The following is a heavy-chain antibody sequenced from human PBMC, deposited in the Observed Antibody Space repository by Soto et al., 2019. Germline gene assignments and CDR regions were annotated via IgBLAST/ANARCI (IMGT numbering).Heavy chain of an antibody. J-gene: IGHJ3*02. Sequence: GGSLRLSCAASGFTFSSYAMSWVRQAPGKGLEWVSAISGSGGSPYYADSVKGRFTISRDNSKNTLYLQMNSLRAEDTAVYYCAKDRVVVVPAAMVDAFDIWGQGTMVTVSS. D-gene: IGHD2-2*01. V-gene: IGHV3-23*01. CDR1: GFTFSSYA. CDR3: AKDRVVVVPAAMVDAFDI. CDR2: ISGSGGSP.